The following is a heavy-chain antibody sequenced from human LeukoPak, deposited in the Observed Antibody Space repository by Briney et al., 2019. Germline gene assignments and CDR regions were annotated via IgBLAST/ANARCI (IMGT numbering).Heavy chain of an antibody. CDR1: GITFSDSA. D-gene: IGHD4-17*01. Sequence: GGSLRLSCVVSGITFSDSAMHWVRQASGKGLEWIGRIRTKATTYTTAYAASVKGRFTISRDDSKNTAYLQMNSLEIEDTAMYYCSRAQGGTTGFDYWGQGTLVTASS. J-gene: IGHJ4*02. CDR3: SRAQGGTTGFDY. CDR2: IRTKATTYTT. V-gene: IGHV3-73*01.